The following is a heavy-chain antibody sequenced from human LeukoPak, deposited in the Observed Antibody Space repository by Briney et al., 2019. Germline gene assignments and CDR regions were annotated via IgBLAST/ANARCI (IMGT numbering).Heavy chain of an antibody. CDR2: FDPEDGET. J-gene: IGHJ4*02. V-gene: IGHV1-24*01. CDR3: ATDEFRIDSSGYQFDY. CDR1: GYTLTELS. Sequence: ASVKVSCKVSGYTLTELSMHWVRQAPGKGLEWMGGFDPEDGETIYAQKFQGRVTMTEDTSTDTAYMELSSLRSEDTAVYYCATDEFRIDSSGYQFDYWGQGTLVTVSS. D-gene: IGHD3-22*01.